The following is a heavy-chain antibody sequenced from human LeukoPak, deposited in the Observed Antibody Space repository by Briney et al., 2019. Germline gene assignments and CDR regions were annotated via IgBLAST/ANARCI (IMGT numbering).Heavy chain of an antibody. V-gene: IGHV1-2*02. CDR1: GYTFTGYY. CDR2: INPNSGGT. D-gene: IGHD6-13*01. J-gene: IGHJ6*02. CDR3: ARPRQQLVPYGMDV. Sequence: ASVKVSCKASGYTFTGYYMHWVRQAPGQGLEWMGWINPNSGGTNYAQKFQGRVTMTRDTSISTAYMELSRLRSDDTAVYYCARPRQQLVPYGMDVWGQGTTVTVSS.